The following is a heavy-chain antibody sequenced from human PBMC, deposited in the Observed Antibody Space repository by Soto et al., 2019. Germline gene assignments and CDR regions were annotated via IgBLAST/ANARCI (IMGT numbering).Heavy chain of an antibody. Sequence: ASVKVSCKASGGTFSSYAISWVRQAPGQGLEWMGGIIPIFGTANYAQKCQGRVTITADESKSPAYTELSSLRSEDTAVYYCARVLGAAAYSYYGMDVWGQGTTVTVSS. D-gene: IGHD6-13*01. V-gene: IGHV1-69*13. CDR2: IIPIFGTA. CDR3: ARVLGAAAYSYYGMDV. CDR1: GGTFSSYA. J-gene: IGHJ6*02.